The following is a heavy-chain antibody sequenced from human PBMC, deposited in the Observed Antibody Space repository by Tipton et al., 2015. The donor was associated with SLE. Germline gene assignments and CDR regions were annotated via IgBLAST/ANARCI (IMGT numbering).Heavy chain of an antibody. V-gene: IGHV1-2*02. CDR1: GYTFTGYY. Sequence: QSGPEVKKPGASVKVSRKASGYTFTGYYMHWVRQAPGQGLEWMGWINPNSGGTNYAQKFQGRVTMTRDTSISTAYMELSRLRSDDTAVYYCARDLKLGMDNWFDPWGQGTLVTVSS. D-gene: IGHD7-27*01. J-gene: IGHJ5*02. CDR3: ARDLKLGMDNWFDP. CDR2: INPNSGGT.